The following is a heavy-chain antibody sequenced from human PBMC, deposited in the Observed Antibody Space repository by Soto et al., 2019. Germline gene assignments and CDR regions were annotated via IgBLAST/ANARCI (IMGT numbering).Heavy chain of an antibody. CDR2: ISDDGKTQ. J-gene: IGHJ4*01. CDR3: VKGGYKTGWPPSDH. V-gene: IGHV3-30*18. Sequence: QVKLVEFGGAVVQSGRSLRLSCTASSFRFSAYGMHWVRQAPGKGLEWVALISDDGKTQFFTESVEGRFTISRDNSRNTLYLQMNRLRPEDTAVYYCVKGGYKTGWPPSDHWGHGTRVTVSS. D-gene: IGHD6-19*01. CDR1: SFRFSAYG.